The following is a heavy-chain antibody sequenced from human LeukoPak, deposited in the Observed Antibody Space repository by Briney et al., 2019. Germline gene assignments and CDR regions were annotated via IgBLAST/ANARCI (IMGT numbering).Heavy chain of an antibody. CDR1: GFTFSSYA. V-gene: IGHV3-30*04. CDR3: ARDDGYSDAFGI. D-gene: IGHD5-24*01. Sequence: GGSLRLSCAASGFTFSSYAMHWVRQAPGKGLEWVAVISYDGSNKYYADSVKGRFTISRDNSKNTLYLQMNSLRAEDTAVYYCARDDGYSDAFGIWGQGTTVTVPS. J-gene: IGHJ3*02. CDR2: ISYDGSNK.